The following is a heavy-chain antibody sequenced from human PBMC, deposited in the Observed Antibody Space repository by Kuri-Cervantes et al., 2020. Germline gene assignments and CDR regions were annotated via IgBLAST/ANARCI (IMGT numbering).Heavy chain of an antibody. CDR2: ISYDGKNK. CDR3: ARGNSSGWFDY. J-gene: IGHJ4*02. D-gene: IGHD6-19*01. Sequence: GESLKISCAASGFIFNDYAIHWVRQAPGKGLEWVALISYDGKNKYYADSVKGRFTISRDNSKNTLYLQMNSLRVEDTAVYYCARGNSSGWFDYWGQGTLVTVSS. V-gene: IGHV3-30*04. CDR1: GFIFNDYA.